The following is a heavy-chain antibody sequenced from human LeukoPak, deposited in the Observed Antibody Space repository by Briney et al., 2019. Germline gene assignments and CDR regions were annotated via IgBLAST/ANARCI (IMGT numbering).Heavy chain of an antibody. CDR1: GFTFSSYE. CDR3: ARMRPELGY. D-gene: IGHD6-6*01. CDR2: ISSSGGTI. J-gene: IGHJ4*02. V-gene: IGHV3-48*03. Sequence: PGGSLRLSCAASGFTFSSYEMNWVRQAPGKGLEWVSYISSSGGTIYYADSVKGRFTISRDNAKNSLYLQMNSLRAEDTAVYYCARMRPELGYWGQGTLVTVSP.